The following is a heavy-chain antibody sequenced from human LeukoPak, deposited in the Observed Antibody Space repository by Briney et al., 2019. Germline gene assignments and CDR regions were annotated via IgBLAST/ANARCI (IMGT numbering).Heavy chain of an antibody. J-gene: IGHJ4*02. D-gene: IGHD1-1*01. Sequence: GGSLRLSCAASGFTFSSYAMHWVRQAPGKGLEYVSAISSNGGSTYYANSVKGRFTISRDNSKNTLYLQVGSLRAEDMAVYYCARVSKTGTFDYWGQGTLVTVSS. CDR2: ISSNGGST. CDR1: GFTFSSYA. CDR3: ARVSKTGTFDY. V-gene: IGHV3-64*01.